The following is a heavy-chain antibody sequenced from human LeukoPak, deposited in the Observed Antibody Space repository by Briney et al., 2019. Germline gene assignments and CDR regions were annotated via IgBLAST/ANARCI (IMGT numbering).Heavy chain of an antibody. Sequence: SETLSLTCAVSGGSIASSNWWSWVRQPPGKGLEWIGRIFHSGTTDYKTSLKGRVTISVDKSKNQFSLKLTSVTAADTAVYYCARLTPTTLSLYYYYMDVWGKGTTVTVSS. CDR3: ARLTPTTLSLYYYYMDV. D-gene: IGHD2/OR15-2a*01. V-gene: IGHV4-4*02. CDR2: IFHSGTT. J-gene: IGHJ6*03. CDR1: GGSIASSNW.